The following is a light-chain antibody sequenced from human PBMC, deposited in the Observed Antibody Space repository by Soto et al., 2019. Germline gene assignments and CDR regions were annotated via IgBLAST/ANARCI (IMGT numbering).Light chain of an antibody. Sequence: EIVLTQSPATLSLSPGEKATNSCRASQSVSSYLAWYQQKPGQAPRLLIYDASNRATGIPARFSGSGSGTDFTLTICSLEPEDFAVYYCQQRSNWPWTFGQGTKVDIK. J-gene: IGKJ1*01. V-gene: IGKV3-11*01. CDR1: QSVSSY. CDR2: DAS. CDR3: QQRSNWPWT.